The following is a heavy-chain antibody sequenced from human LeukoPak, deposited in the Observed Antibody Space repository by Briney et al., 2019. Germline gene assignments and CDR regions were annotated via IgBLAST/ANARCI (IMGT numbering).Heavy chain of an antibody. CDR1: GGSFSGYY. J-gene: IGHJ4*02. D-gene: IGHD3-10*01. V-gene: IGHV4-34*01. CDR2: INHSGST. CDR3: ARASVRGRGIDFDY. Sequence: SETLSLTCAVYGGSFSGYYWSWIRQPPGKGLEWIGEINHSGSTNYNPSLKSRVTISVDTSKNQFSLKLSSVTAADTAVYYCARASVRGRGIDFDYWGQGTLVTVSS.